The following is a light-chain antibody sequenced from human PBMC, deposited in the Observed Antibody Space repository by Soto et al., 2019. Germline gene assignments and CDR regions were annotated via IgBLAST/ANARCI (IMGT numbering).Light chain of an antibody. V-gene: IGKV1-5*01. CDR2: DAS. Sequence: DIQMSQSPSALSASVGDRVTITCRASQSISSWFAWYQQKPGKAPKLLIYDASSLESGVPSRFSGSGSGTEFTLTISSLQPDDFATYYCQQYNSYVWTFGQGTKVDIK. J-gene: IGKJ1*01. CDR3: QQYNSYVWT. CDR1: QSISSW.